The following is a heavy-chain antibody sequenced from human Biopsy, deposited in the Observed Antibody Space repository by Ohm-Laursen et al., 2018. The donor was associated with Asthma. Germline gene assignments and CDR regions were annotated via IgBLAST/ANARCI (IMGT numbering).Heavy chain of an antibody. V-gene: IGHV1-18*01. D-gene: IGHD3-10*01. J-gene: IGHJ6*02. CDR2: ISVYNGNT. Sequence: ASVKVSCKISGYTFISAGITWARQAPGQGLEWMGWISVYNGNTKVAQKLQERVTMITDTSTSTTYMELRSLRSDDTAVYFCARAVDYSHYYGIDVWGQGTTVTVS. CDR3: ARAVDYSHYYGIDV. CDR1: GYTFISAG.